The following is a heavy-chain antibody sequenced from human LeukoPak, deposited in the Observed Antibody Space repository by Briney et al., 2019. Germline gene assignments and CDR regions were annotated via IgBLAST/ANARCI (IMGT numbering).Heavy chain of an antibody. J-gene: IGHJ5*02. CDR1: GYTFTGYY. CDR2: INPNSGGT. CDR3: ARDPSGSGWYPDWFDP. V-gene: IGHV1-2*02. Sequence: ASVKVSCKASGYTFTGYYMHWVRQAPGQGLEWMGWINPNSGGTNYAQKFQGRVTMTRDTSISTTYMELSRLRSDDTAVYYCARDPSGSGWYPDWFDPWGQGTLVTVPS. D-gene: IGHD6-19*01.